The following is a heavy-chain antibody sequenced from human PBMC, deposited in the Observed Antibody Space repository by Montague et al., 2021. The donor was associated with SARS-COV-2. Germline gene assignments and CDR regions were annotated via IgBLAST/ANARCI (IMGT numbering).Heavy chain of an antibody. Sequence: TLSLTCTVSGAPINIGNYEWNWIRQPAGKGLEWIGRIYTSGRTDYNPSLKSRLTISFNTSKNEFSLRLNSLTAADTAVYYCARDFPTGRYYFDFWGQGTLVIVSS. V-gene: IGHV4-61*02. J-gene: IGHJ4*02. CDR1: GAPINIGNYE. D-gene: IGHD3-10*01. CDR2: IYTSGRT. CDR3: ARDFPTGRYYFDF.